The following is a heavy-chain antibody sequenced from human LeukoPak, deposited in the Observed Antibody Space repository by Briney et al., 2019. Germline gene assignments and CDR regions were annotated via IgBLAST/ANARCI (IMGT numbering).Heavy chain of an antibody. CDR1: GLTFSMPP. CDR3: AKDRFYDYVWGSYGDY. D-gene: IGHD3-16*01. J-gene: IGHJ4*02. CDR2: IQNDGNSK. Sequence: GGSLRLSCAASGLTFSMPPMDWVRQAPGKGLEWVAFIQNDGNSKNYADSVRGRFTISRDNSKNTLYLQMNSLRAEDTAVYYCAKDRFYDYVWGSYGDYWGQGTLVTVSS. V-gene: IGHV3-30*02.